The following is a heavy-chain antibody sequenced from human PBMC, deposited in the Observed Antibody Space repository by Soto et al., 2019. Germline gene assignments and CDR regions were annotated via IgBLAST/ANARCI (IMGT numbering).Heavy chain of an antibody. V-gene: IGHV6-1*01. D-gene: IGHD3-10*01. Sequence: SQTLSLTCAISGDSVSSNSAAWNWIRQSPSRGLEWLGRTCYRSKWYNDYAVSVKSRITINPDTSKNQFSLQLNSVTPEDTAVYYCPSAQGEVGGTLWFGEFTSEPRNYYYGMDVWGQGTTVTVSS. CDR3: PSAQGEVGGTLWFGEFTSEPRNYYYGMDV. CDR1: GDSVSSNSAA. CDR2: TCYRSKWYN. J-gene: IGHJ6*02.